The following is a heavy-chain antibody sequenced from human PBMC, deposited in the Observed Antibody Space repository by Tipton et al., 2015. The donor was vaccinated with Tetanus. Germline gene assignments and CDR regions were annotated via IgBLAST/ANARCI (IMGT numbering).Heavy chain of an antibody. CDR3: ARVSRYNWNYEGSYSYYGMDV. CDR2: ISSSSSYI. V-gene: IGHV3-21*01. Sequence: GSLRLSCAASGFTFSSYSMNWVRQAPGKGLEWVSSISSSSSYIYYADSVKGRFTISRDNAKNSLYLQMNSLRAEDTAVYYCARVSRYNWNYEGSYSYYGMDVWGQGTTVTVSS. CDR1: GFTFSSYS. D-gene: IGHD1-7*01. J-gene: IGHJ6*02.